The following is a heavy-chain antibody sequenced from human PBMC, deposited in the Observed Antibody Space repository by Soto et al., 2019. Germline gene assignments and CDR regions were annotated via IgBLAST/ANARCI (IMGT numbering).Heavy chain of an antibody. V-gene: IGHV4-59*01. Sequence: SETLSLTCTVSGGSISSYYWSWIRQPPGKGLEWIGYIYYSGSTNYNPSLKSRVTISVDTSKNQFSLKLSSVTAADTAVYYCARDYGDPNHEYYFDYWGQGTLVTVSS. D-gene: IGHD4-17*01. CDR1: GGSISSYY. CDR3: ARDYGDPNHEYYFDY. J-gene: IGHJ4*02. CDR2: IYYSGST.